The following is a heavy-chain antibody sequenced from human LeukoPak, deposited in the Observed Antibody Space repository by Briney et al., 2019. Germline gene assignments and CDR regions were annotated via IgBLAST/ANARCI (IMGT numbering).Heavy chain of an antibody. CDR2: ISTYSSYI. J-gene: IGHJ6*03. V-gene: IGHV3-21*03. CDR1: GFTFGSYW. Sequence: GGSLRLSCAASGFTFGSYWMIWVRQSPGQVLEWVSTISTYSSYIYYADSVKGRFTISRDNAQNSLYLQMNSLRAEDTAVYYCAKSGGSETSYYYYYMEVWGKGTTVTVSS. CDR3: AKSGGSETSYYYYYMEV. D-gene: IGHD4-11*01.